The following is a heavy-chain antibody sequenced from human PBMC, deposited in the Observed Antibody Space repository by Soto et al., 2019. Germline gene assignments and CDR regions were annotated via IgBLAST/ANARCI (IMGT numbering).Heavy chain of an antibody. CDR1: GGSFSGYY. CDR2: INHSGST. J-gene: IGHJ4*01. Sequence: SETLSLTCAVYGGSFSGYYWSWVRQPPGKGLEWIGEINHSGSTNYNPSLKSRVTMSVDTTKNQFSLKLSSVTAADTAVYYCARATGDYGGIDYWGHRLLVPVSS. D-gene: IGHD4-17*01. V-gene: IGHV4-34*01. CDR3: ARATGDYGGIDY.